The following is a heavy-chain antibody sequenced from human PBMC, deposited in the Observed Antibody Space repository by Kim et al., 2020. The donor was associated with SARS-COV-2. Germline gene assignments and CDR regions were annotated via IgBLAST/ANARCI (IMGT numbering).Heavy chain of an antibody. D-gene: IGHD3-22*01. CDR2: IYYSGST. CDR1: GGSISSSSYY. V-gene: IGHV4-39*07. J-gene: IGHJ5*02. CDR3: ARGVMYYYDSSGYLRGGGRAWFDP. Sequence: SETLSLTCTVSGGSISSSSYYWGWIRQPPGKGLEWIGSIYYSGSTYYNPSLKSRVTISVDTSKNQFSLKLSSVTAADTAVYYCARGVMYYYDSSGYLRGGGRAWFDPWGQGTLVTVSS.